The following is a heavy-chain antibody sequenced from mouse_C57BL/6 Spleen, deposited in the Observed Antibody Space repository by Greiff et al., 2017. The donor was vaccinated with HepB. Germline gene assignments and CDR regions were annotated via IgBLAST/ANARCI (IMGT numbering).Heavy chain of an antibody. CDR2: ISYDGSN. CDR1: GYSITSGYY. J-gene: IGHJ3*01. V-gene: IGHV3-6*01. CDR3: ASGGGIYYSNYEGFAY. Sequence: EVKLQESGPGLVKPSQSLSLTCSVTGYSITSGYYWNWIRQFPGNKLEWMGYISYDGSNNYNPSLKNRISITRDTSKNQFFLKLNSVTTEDTATYYCASGGGIYYSNYEGFAYWGQGTLVTVSA. D-gene: IGHD2-5*01.